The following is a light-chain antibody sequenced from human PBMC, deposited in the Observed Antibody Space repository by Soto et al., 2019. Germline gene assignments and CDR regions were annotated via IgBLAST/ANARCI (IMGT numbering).Light chain of an antibody. CDR2: AAS. CDR1: QGISNY. J-gene: IGKJ3*01. CDR3: QKYNSAQFT. Sequence: DIPMTQSPSSLSASVGDRVNITCRASQGISNYLAWYQQKPGKVPKLLIYAASTLQSGVPSRFSGSGSGTDFTLTISSLQPEDVATYYCQKYNSAQFTFGPGTKVDIK. V-gene: IGKV1-27*01.